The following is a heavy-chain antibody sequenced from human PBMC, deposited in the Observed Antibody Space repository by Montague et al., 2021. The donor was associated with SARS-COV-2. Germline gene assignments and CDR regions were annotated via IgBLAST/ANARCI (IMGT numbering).Heavy chain of an antibody. D-gene: IGHD3-3*01. V-gene: IGHV2-5*01. Sequence: PALVKSTQTLTLTCTFSGFSLSTSGVGVGWIRQPPGKALEWLALIYWXDDKRYSPSLKSRLTITKDTSKNQVVLTMTNMDPVDTATNYCAHRRIRVTIFGVVTNPYYYYGMDVWGQGTTVTVSS. J-gene: IGHJ6*02. CDR3: AHRRIRVTIFGVVTNPYYYYGMDV. CDR1: GFSLSTSGVG. CDR2: IYWXDDK.